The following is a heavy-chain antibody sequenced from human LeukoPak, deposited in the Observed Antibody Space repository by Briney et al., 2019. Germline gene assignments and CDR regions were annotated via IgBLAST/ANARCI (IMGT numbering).Heavy chain of an antibody. D-gene: IGHD6-19*01. Sequence: SETLSLTCVASGYSVSSNSYWAWIRPSPGKGLEWIGSIHHGGNTYYNPSPMSRVSMSIDTSKNQCSLDLSSVTAADTAVFYCARWLGNGFDMWGQGTMVTVSS. V-gene: IGHV4-38-2*01. CDR2: IHHGGNT. CDR3: ARWLGNGFDM. J-gene: IGHJ3*02. CDR1: GYSVSSNSY.